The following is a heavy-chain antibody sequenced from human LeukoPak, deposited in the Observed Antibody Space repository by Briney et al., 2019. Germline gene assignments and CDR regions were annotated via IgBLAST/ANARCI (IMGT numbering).Heavy chain of an antibody. CDR2: ISTSGSYI. Sequence: GGSLRLSCAASGLTFSNYNMNWVRQAPGKGLEWVSSISTSGSYIYYANSMKGRFTISRDNAKNSLYLQMNSLRVEDSAVYYCARDTILAARWLQFSWFDPWGQGTLVTVSS. J-gene: IGHJ5*02. CDR1: GLTFSNYN. V-gene: IGHV3-21*04. CDR3: ARDTILAARWLQFSWFDP. D-gene: IGHD5-24*01.